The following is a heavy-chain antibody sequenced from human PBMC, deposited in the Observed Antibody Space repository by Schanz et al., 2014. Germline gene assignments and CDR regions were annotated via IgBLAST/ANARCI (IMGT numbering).Heavy chain of an antibody. V-gene: IGHV3-30*19. D-gene: IGHD6-13*01. CDR1: GFSLNTYG. CDR3: AREEGWGIAAAGPKHYYYGMDV. CDR2: ISYDGRNK. J-gene: IGHJ6*02. Sequence: QAQLMESGGGVVQPGTSLILSCSVSGFSLNTYGIHWFRQPAGKGLEWVAVISYDGRNKYYADSVKGRFTISRDNSKNTLYLQMNSLRADDTAVYYCAREEGWGIAAAGPKHYYYGMDVWGQGTTVTVSS.